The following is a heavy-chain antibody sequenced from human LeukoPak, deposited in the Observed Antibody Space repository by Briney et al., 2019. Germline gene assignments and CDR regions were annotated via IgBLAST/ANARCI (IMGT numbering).Heavy chain of an antibody. J-gene: IGHJ4*02. CDR1: GFTFSNYA. Sequence: GGSLRLSCAASGFTFSNYAMSWVRQAPGKGLEWVSVVSGSGDSIYYADSVRGRFTISRDNSKNTLSLQLNSLRGEDTAVYYCAKEVGYFLFDNWGQGTLVTVSS. D-gene: IGHD1-1*01. CDR3: AKEVGYFLFDN. CDR2: VSGSGDSI. V-gene: IGHV3-23*01.